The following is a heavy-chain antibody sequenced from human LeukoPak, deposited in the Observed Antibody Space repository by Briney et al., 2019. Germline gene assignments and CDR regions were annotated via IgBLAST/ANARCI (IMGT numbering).Heavy chain of an antibody. CDR3: ARGIAAAGTGLFN. CDR1: GFTFHNNG. CDR2: ISGSSRST. J-gene: IGHJ4*02. V-gene: IGHV3-23*01. D-gene: IGHD6-13*01. Sequence: PGGSLRLSCAASGFTFHNNGMSWVRQAPGKGLEWVSAISGSSRSTYHAESVKGRFTISRDNSKNTLYLQINSLRAEDTAVYYCARGIAAAGTGLFNWGQGTLLTVSS.